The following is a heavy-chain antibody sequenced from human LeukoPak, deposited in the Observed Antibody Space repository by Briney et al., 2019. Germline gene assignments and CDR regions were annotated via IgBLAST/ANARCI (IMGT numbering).Heavy chain of an antibody. CDR1: GGSISHYY. CDR3: ARGYYDSSGYLISYNWFDP. CDR2: IYYSGST. D-gene: IGHD3-22*01. J-gene: IGHJ5*02. Sequence: PSETLSRTCTVSGGSISHYYWSWIRQPPGKGLEWIGYIYYSGSTNYNPSLKSRVTISVDTSKNQFSLKLSSVTAADTAVYYCARGYYDSSGYLISYNWFDPWGQGTLVTVSS. V-gene: IGHV4-59*01.